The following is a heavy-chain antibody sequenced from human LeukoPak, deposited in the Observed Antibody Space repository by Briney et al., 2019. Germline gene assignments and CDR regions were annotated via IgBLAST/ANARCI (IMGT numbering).Heavy chain of an antibody. V-gene: IGHV3-53*01. Sequence: GGSLRLSCAASGFTVSSNYMSWVRQAPGKGLEWVSVIYSGGSTYYADSVKGRFTISRDNSKDTLYLQMDSLRAEDTAVYYCAKGSGSSCYSPCDYWGQGILVTVSS. CDR3: AKGSGSSCYSPCDY. CDR1: GFTVSSNY. D-gene: IGHD2-15*01. CDR2: IYSGGST. J-gene: IGHJ4*02.